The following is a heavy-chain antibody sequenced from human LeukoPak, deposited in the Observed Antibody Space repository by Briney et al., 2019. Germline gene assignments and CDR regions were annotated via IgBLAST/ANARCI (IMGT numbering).Heavy chain of an antibody. V-gene: IGHV3-11*04. D-gene: IGHD3-10*01. Sequence: PGGSLRLSCAASGFTFSDYYMSWIRQAPGKGLEWVSYISSSGSTIYYADSVKGRFTISRDNSKNTLYLQMNSLRAEDTAVYYCARARGSGSSYAFDIWGQGTMVTVSS. CDR1: GFTFSDYY. J-gene: IGHJ3*02. CDR3: ARARGSGSSYAFDI. CDR2: ISSSGSTI.